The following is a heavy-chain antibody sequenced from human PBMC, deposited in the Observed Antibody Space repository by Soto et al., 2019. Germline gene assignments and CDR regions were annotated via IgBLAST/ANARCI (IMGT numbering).Heavy chain of an antibody. V-gene: IGHV4-59*01. Sequence: SETLSLTCTVSGDSISSYYWSWIRQPPGKGLEWIGYIYYSGSAYYNPSLKSRVTISVDTSKNQFTLKLSSVTAADTAVYYCARNTEYNPRLFDYWGQGTLVTVPQ. CDR2: IYYSGSA. J-gene: IGHJ4*02. CDR3: ARNTEYNPRLFDY. D-gene: IGHD1-20*01. CDR1: GDSISSYY.